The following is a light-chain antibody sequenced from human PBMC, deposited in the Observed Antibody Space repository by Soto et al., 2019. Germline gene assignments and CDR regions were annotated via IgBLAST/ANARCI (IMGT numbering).Light chain of an antibody. CDR1: QTISSY. J-gene: IGKJ1*01. CDR3: QHYNSYRWA. V-gene: IGKV1-5*03. CDR2: KAS. Sequence: DVHMTQSPSTLSASVGYRVTITCRASQTISSYLAWYQQKPGKAPKLLIYKASSLQSGVPSRFSGSGSGTEFTLTIGSLQPDDFATYYCQHYNSYRWAFGQGTNVDIK.